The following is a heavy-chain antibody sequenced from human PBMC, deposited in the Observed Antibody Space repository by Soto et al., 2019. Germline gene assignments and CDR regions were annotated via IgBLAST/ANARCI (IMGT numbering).Heavy chain of an antibody. CDR1: GFTFNIYD. Sequence: PGGSLRLSCAASGFTFNIYDMHWVRQAPGKGLEWVALNRYDGSHQYYADSVKGRFTISRDNPKNTLFLQINSLRAEDTDVYYCARDAVSYFYDSSGSRAYGMDVWGQGTTVTVSS. D-gene: IGHD3-22*01. J-gene: IGHJ6*02. CDR2: NRYDGSHQ. V-gene: IGHV3-33*01. CDR3: ARDAVSYFYDSSGSRAYGMDV.